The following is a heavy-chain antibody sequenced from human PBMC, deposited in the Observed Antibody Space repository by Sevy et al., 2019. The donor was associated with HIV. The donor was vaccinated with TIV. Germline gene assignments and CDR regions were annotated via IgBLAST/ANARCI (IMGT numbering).Heavy chain of an antibody. CDR2: ISAYNGNT. V-gene: IGHV1-18*01. CDR3: ARWDRCSGGSCYFDAFDI. CDR1: GYTFTSYG. J-gene: IGHJ3*02. D-gene: IGHD2-15*01. Sequence: ASVKVSCKASGYTFTSYGISWVRQAPGQGLEWMGWISAYNGNTNYAQKLQGRVTMTTDTSTSTAYMELRSLRSDDTAVYYCARWDRCSGGSCYFDAFDIWGQGTMVTVSS.